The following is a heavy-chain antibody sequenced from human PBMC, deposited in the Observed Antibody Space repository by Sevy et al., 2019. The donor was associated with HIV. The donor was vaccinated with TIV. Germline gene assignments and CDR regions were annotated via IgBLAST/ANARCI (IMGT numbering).Heavy chain of an antibody. CDR2: IYYSGST. Sequence: SETLSLTCTVSGGSISSSSYYWGWIRQPPGKGLEWIGSIYYSGSTYYNPSLKSRVTISVDTSKNQFSLKLSPVTAADTAVYYCARQGYSSGWRHNWFDPWGQGTLVTVSS. J-gene: IGHJ5*02. V-gene: IGHV4-39*01. CDR1: GGSISSSSYY. CDR3: ARQGYSSGWRHNWFDP. D-gene: IGHD6-19*01.